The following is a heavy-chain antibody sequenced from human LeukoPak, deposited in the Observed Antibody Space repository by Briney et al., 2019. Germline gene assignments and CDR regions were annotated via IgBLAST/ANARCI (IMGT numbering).Heavy chain of an antibody. V-gene: IGHV3-48*02. CDR3: ARRIAVAAFGY. CDR2: ISSSSPI. CDR1: GFTFSSNG. Sequence: GGSLRLSCAASGFTFSSNGMNWVRQAPGKGLEWVSYISSSSPIYYADSVKGRFTISRDNAKNSLYLQTNSLRDEDTAVYYCARRIAVAAFGYWGQGTLVTVSS. J-gene: IGHJ4*02. D-gene: IGHD6-19*01.